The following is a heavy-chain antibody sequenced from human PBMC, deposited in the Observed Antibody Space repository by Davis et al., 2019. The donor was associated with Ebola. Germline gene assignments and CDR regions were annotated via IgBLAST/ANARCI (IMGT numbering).Heavy chain of an antibody. J-gene: IGHJ6*04. D-gene: IGHD1-7*01. CDR1: GGTFSSYA. CDR3: ATPTGTTHYYYYGMDV. CDR2: IIPIFGTA. Sequence: AASVKVSCKASGGTFSSYAISWVRQAPGQGLEWMGGIIPIFGTANYAQKFQGRVTMTEDTSTDTAYMELSSLSSEDTAVYYCATPTGTTHYYYYGMDVWGKGTTVTVSS. V-gene: IGHV1-69*06.